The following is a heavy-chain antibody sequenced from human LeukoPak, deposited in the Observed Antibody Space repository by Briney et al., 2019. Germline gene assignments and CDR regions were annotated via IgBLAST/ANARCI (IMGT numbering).Heavy chain of an antibody. CDR3: AKDLRRRYYFGSGSRGGTFDI. D-gene: IGHD3-10*01. J-gene: IGHJ3*02. Sequence: GGSLRLSCAASGFTFSSSGMHWVRQAPGKGLEWVAVISYDGSNKYYADSVKGRFTISRDNSKNTLYLQMNSLRAEDTAVYYCAKDLRRRYYFGSGSRGGTFDIWGQGTMVTVSS. CDR2: ISYDGSNK. V-gene: IGHV3-30*18. CDR1: GFTFSSSG.